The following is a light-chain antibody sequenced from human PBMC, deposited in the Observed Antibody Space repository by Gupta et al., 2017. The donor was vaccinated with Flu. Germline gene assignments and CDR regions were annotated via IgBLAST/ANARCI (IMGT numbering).Light chain of an antibody. CDR3: LLYFGGVQM. J-gene: IGLJ3*02. V-gene: IGLV7-43*01. CDR2: STT. CDR1: AGAVTSGHY. Sequence: GTVTRTCGSSAGAVTSGHYANWVQQKPGQAPRSLIFSTTRKHSWTPVRFSGSLLGDQAALTLSGVQPEDEADYYCLLYFGGVQMFGGGTKLTVL.